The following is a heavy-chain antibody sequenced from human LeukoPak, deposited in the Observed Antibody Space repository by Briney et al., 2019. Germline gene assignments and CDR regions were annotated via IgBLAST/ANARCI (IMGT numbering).Heavy chain of an antibody. CDR1: GFTFSSYA. CDR3: AKGGNTASFDY. D-gene: IGHD5-18*01. J-gene: IGHJ4*02. CDR2: ISGSGGGA. V-gene: IGHV3-23*01. Sequence: GGSLRLSCAASGFTFSSYAMSWVRQAPGKGLEWVSAISGSGGGAYYADSVKGLFTISRDNSKNTLYLQMNSLRAEDTAVYYCAKGGNTASFDYWGQGTLVTVSS.